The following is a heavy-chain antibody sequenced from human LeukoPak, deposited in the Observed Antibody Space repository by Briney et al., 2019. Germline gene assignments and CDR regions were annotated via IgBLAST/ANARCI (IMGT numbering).Heavy chain of an antibody. D-gene: IGHD5-18*01. CDR3: AKGSGYSYTILFDY. Sequence: GGSLRLSCAASGFTFSSYGMHWVRQAPGKGLEWVAVISYDGSNKYYADSVKGRFTISRDNSKNTLYLQMSSLRAEDTAVYYCAKGSGYSYTILFDYWGQGTLVTVSS. V-gene: IGHV3-30*18. CDR2: ISYDGSNK. J-gene: IGHJ4*02. CDR1: GFTFSSYG.